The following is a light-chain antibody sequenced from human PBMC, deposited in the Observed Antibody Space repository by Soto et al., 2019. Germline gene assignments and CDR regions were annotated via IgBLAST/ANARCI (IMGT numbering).Light chain of an antibody. Sequence: QSVLTQPASVSGSPGQSITISCTGTSSDVGGYNYVSWYQQHPGKAPKLMIYDVSNRPSGVSNRFSGSKSGNTASLTISGLQAEVEADYYCSSYTSSSTLSVFGTGTKVTVL. CDR3: SSYTSSSTLSV. V-gene: IGLV2-14*01. CDR2: DVS. CDR1: SSDVGGYNY. J-gene: IGLJ1*01.